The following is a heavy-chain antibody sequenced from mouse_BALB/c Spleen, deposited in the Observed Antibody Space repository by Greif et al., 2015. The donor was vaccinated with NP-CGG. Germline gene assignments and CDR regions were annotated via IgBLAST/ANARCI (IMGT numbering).Heavy chain of an antibody. Sequence: QVQLQQSGPELVKPGASVKIPCKASGYTFTDYYINWVKQKPGQGLEWIGWIYPGSSNTKYNEKFKGKATLTVDTSSSTAYMQLSSLTSEDTAVYFCARRTGTGAMDYWGQGTSVTVSS. V-gene: IGHV1-84*02. CDR1: GYTFTDYY. D-gene: IGHD4-1*01. J-gene: IGHJ4*01. CDR2: IYPGSSNT. CDR3: ARRTGTGAMDY.